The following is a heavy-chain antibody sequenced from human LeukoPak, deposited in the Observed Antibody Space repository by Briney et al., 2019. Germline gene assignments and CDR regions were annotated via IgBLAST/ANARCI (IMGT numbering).Heavy chain of an antibody. CDR1: GYRFTIYW. CDR2: IYPGDSDI. D-gene: IGHD3-22*01. V-gene: IGHV5-51*01. Sequence: GESLKISCKVSGYRFTIYWIGWVRQTPGRGLEWMGIIYPGDSDIRYSPSFQGQVNISADKSISTAFLQWRSLKASDTAMYYCARPSSLYYDSSGVWYFDLWGRGTLVTVSS. J-gene: IGHJ2*01. CDR3: ARPSSLYYDSSGVWYFDL.